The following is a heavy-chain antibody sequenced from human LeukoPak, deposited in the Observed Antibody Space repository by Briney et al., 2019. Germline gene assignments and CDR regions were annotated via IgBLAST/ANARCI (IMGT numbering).Heavy chain of an antibody. J-gene: IGHJ4*02. CDR1: GFTFNTYA. D-gene: IGHD3-9*01. Sequence: GGSLRLSCAASGFTFNTYAMNWVRQAPGKGLEWVSAISGSGDSTYYADSVKGRFTISRDNSKNTLYLQMNSLRAEDTAVYYCAKDLGPLRYFDWCFDYWGQGTLVTVSS. V-gene: IGHV3-23*01. CDR3: AKDLGPLRYFDWCFDY. CDR2: ISGSGDST.